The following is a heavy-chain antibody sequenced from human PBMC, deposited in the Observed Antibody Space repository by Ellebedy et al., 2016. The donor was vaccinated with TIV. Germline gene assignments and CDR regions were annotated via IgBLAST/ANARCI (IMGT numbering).Heavy chain of an antibody. V-gene: IGHV3-30*18. CDR2: ISYDGSNE. CDR1: GFTFNAYG. CDR3: AKDPYYVSSAYADSHYYYMDV. D-gene: IGHD3-22*01. Sequence: GGSLRLSXAASGFTFNAYGMHWVRQAPGKGLEWVATISYDGSNEKYADSVKGRFTISRDDSKNTLHLQMNSLRADDTAVYYCAKDPYYVSSAYADSHYYYMDVWGKGTTVTVSS. J-gene: IGHJ6*03.